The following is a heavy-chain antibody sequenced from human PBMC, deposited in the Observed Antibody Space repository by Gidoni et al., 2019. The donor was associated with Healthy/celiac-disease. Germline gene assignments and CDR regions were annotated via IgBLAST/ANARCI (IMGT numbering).Heavy chain of an antibody. CDR2: ISGSGGST. CDR1: GFTFSSYA. V-gene: IGHV3-23*01. D-gene: IGHD6-13*01. CDR3: AKVIAAAGTGGDAFDI. J-gene: IGHJ3*02. Sequence: EVQLLESGGGLVQPGGSLRLSCAASGFTFSSYAMSWVRQAPGKGLGGVSAISGSGGSTYYADSVKGRFTISRDNSKNTLYLQMNSLRAEDTAVYYCAKVIAAAGTGGDAFDIWGQGTMVTVSS.